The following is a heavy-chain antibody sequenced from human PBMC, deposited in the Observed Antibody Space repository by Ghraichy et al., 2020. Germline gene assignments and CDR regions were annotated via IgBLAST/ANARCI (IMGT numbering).Heavy chain of an antibody. CDR3: ARGGYSYGYWYFDL. V-gene: IGHV4-34*01. CDR2: INHSGST. D-gene: IGHD5-18*01. CDR1: GGSFSGYY. Sequence: ESLNISCAVYGGSFSGYYWSWIRQPPGKGLEWIGKINHSGSTNYNPSLKSRVTISVDTSKNQFSLKLSSVTAADTAVYYCARGGYSYGYWYFDLWGRGTLVTVSS. J-gene: IGHJ2*01.